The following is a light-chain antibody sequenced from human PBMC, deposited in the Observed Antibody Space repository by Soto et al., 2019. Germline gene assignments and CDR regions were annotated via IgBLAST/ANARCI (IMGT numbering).Light chain of an antibody. CDR2: GAA. CDR3: QQYGSSPPIT. CDR1: QSVSNSY. Sequence: EIVLTQSPGTLSLSPGERATLSCRASQSVSNSYLAWYQQKPGQAPRLLIYGAATRATGIPDRFSGSGSGTDFILTISRLEPEDFAVYYCQQYGSSPPITFGQGTRLEIE. J-gene: IGKJ5*01. V-gene: IGKV3-20*01.